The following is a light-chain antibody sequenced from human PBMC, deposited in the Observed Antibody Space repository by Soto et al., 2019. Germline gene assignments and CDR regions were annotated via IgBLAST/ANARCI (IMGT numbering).Light chain of an antibody. J-gene: IGLJ1*01. CDR3: CSYAGRYYV. CDR1: SSDVGAYDY. V-gene: IGLV2-11*01. Sequence: QSALTQPRSVSGSPGQSVTISCTGTSSDVGAYDYVSWYQQHPAKAPKLMIYDVSKRPSGVPDRFSGSKSANTASLTISGLQAEDEADYYCCSYAGRYYVFGTGTMRTVL. CDR2: DVS.